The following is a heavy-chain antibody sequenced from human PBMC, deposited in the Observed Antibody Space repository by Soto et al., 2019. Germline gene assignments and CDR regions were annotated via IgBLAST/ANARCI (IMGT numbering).Heavy chain of an antibody. CDR1: GGSITSHHYY. J-gene: IGHJ4*02. CDR2: IYSGGNT. V-gene: IGHV4-39*01. D-gene: IGHD2-2*01. Sequence: SETLSLTCTVSGGSITSHHYYWGWIRQPPGKGLEWIGSIYSGGNTYYNPSLRSRLTIFVDTAKNLISLKLSSVTAADSAIYYCGSGPSTTWIDNWGLGTLVTVSS. CDR3: GSGPSTTWIDN.